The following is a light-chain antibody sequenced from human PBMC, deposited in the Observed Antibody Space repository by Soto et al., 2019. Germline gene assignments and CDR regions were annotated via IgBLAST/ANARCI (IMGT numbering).Light chain of an antibody. J-gene: IGKJ5*01. CDR2: SAS. V-gene: IGKV1-39*01. CDR3: QQSFSAPIT. Sequence: DIQMTQSPASLSASVGDRVTITCRASQTISIYLNWYQQKPGKAPNLLIYSASSLQSGVPSRFSGSGSATDFNFTTHSLQPEDFATYYCQQSFSAPITFGQGTRLEIK. CDR1: QTISIY.